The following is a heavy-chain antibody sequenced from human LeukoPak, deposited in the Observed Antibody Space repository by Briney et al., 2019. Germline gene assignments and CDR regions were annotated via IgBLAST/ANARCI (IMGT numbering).Heavy chain of an antibody. V-gene: IGHV3-7*05. CDR2: INQDGSEK. Sequence: AGGSLRLSCAASGFSSNSYWINWVRQAPGKGLEWLASINQDGSEKYYVDSVKGRFTISRDNAKSSLYLQMNSLRAEDTAVYYCTTFYSRLTDYWGQGTVVTVSS. CDR3: TTFYSRLTDY. J-gene: IGHJ4*02. CDR1: GFSSNSYW. D-gene: IGHD2/OR15-2a*01.